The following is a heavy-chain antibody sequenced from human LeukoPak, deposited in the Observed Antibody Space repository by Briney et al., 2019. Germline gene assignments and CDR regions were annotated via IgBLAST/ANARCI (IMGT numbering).Heavy chain of an antibody. CDR1: GYSISSGYY. V-gene: IGHV4-38-2*02. CDR3: ARVTRIAGYNWFDP. J-gene: IGHJ5*02. CDR2: IYQTGTT. Sequence: PSETLSLTCTVSGYSISSGYYWGWIRQPPGKGLEWIGSIYQTGTTYYNPSLKSRVTISVDTSNNQFSLKMKSVTAADMAVYYCARVTRIAGYNWFDPWGQGTLVTVSS. D-gene: IGHD6-13*01.